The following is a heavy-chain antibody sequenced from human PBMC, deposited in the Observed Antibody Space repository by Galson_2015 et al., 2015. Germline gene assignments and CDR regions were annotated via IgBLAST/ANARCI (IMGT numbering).Heavy chain of an antibody. CDR1: GFTFSSYS. V-gene: IGHV3-21*01. J-gene: IGHJ6*03. Sequence: SLRLSCAASGFTFSSYSVNWVRQAPGKGLEFVSSISSGSTYIYYADSVKGRFTISRDNAKNSLYLQMNTLRAEDTAVYYRARDPGDVIYYYYYMDVWGKGTTVTVSS. CDR2: ISSGSTYI. CDR3: ARDPGDVIYYYYYMDV.